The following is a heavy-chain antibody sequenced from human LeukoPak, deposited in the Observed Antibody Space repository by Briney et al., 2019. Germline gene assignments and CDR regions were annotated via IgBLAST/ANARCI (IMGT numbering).Heavy chain of an antibody. CDR3: ATGLTGDPLYDY. CDR1: GYTLTELS. CDR2: FDPEDGET. D-gene: IGHD1-20*01. J-gene: IGHJ4*02. Sequence: VASVKVSCKVSGYTLTELSMHWVRQAPGKGLEWMGGFDPEDGETIYAQKFQGRVTMTEDTSTDTAYMELSSLRSEDTAVCYCATGLTGDPLYDYWGQGTLVTVSS. V-gene: IGHV1-24*01.